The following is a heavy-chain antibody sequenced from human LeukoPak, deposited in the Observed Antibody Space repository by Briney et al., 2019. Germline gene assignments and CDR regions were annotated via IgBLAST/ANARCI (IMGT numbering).Heavy chain of an antibody. CDR1: GGSISSYY. V-gene: IGHV4-59*01. D-gene: IGHD3-22*01. J-gene: IGHJ3*02. CDR2: IYYSGST. CDR3: ARSMIVNAFDI. Sequence: SETLSLTCTVSGGSISSYYWSWIRQPPGKGLEWIGYIYYSGSTNYNPSLKSRVTISVDTSKNQFSLKLSSVTAADTAVYYCARSMIVNAFDIWGQGTMVTVSS.